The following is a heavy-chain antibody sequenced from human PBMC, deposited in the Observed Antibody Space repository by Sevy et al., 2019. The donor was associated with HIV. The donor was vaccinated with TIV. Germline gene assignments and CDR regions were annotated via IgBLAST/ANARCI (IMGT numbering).Heavy chain of an antibody. V-gene: IGHV1-18*04. D-gene: IGHD6-19*01. Sequence: ASVKVSCKASGYTFTSYGISWVRQAPGQGLEWMGWISAYNGNTNYAEKLQGRVTMTTDTSTSTAYMELRSLRSDDTAVYYCARDTPTPYSSGWYWSVANCYYGMDVWGQGTMVTVSS. CDR2: ISAYNGNT. CDR3: ARDTPTPYSSGWYWSVANCYYGMDV. J-gene: IGHJ6*02. CDR1: GYTFTSYG.